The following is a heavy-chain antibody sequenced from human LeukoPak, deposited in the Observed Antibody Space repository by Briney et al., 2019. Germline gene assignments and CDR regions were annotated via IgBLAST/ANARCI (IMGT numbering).Heavy chain of an antibody. CDR2: ISVSGGST. J-gene: IGHJ4*02. Sequence: PGGSLRPSCAASGFTFSSYAMSWVRHAPGKGLEWVSAISVSGGSTYYADSVKGRFTISRDNSKNTLYLQINSLRAEDTAVYYCAKTMVRGVILAYWGQGTLVTVSS. CDR1: GFTFSSYA. CDR3: AKTMVRGVILAY. D-gene: IGHD3-10*01. V-gene: IGHV3-23*01.